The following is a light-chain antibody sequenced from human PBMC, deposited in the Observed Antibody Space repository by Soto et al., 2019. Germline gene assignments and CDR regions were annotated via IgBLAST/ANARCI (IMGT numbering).Light chain of an antibody. CDR2: AAS. CDR3: QQSYSNPPT. V-gene: IGKV1-39*01. Sequence: GDIVTITCRASQSISSYLNWYQQKPGKAPKLLIYAASSLQSGVPSRFSGSGSGTDFTLTISSLQPEDFATYYCQQSYSNPPTFGQGTKVDIK. J-gene: IGKJ1*01. CDR1: QSISSY.